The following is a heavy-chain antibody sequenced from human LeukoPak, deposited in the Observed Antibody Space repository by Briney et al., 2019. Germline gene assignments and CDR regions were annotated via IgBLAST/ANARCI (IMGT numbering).Heavy chain of an antibody. V-gene: IGHV1-2*02. Sequence: ASVKVSCKASGYTFTGYYMHWVRQAPGQGLEWMGWINPNSGGTNYAQKFQGRVTMTRDTSISTAYMELSSLRSEDTAVYYCARRDGYNKGFDYWGQGTLVTVSS. CDR3: ARRDGYNKGFDY. D-gene: IGHD5-24*01. J-gene: IGHJ4*02. CDR1: GYTFTGYY. CDR2: INPNSGGT.